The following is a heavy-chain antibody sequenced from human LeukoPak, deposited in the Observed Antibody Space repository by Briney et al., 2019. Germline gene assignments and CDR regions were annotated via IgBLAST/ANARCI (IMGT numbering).Heavy chain of an antibody. Sequence: SETLSLTCAVYGGSFGGYYWSWIRQPPGKGLEWIGYIYYSGSTHYNPSLESRVTISVDTSKNQFSLKLASVTAADTAIYYCAKGAGGFSYYNWFDPWGQGTLVTVSS. CDR2: IYYSGST. J-gene: IGHJ5*02. V-gene: IGHV4-59*12. CDR3: AKGAGGFSYYNWFDP. D-gene: IGHD5-18*01. CDR1: GGSFGGYY.